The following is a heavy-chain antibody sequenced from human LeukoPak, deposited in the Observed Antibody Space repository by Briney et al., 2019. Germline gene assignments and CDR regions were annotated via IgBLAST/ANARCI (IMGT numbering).Heavy chain of an antibody. J-gene: IGHJ4*02. D-gene: IGHD3-10*01. CDR1: GGSISSYY. CDR3: AREQLWFGELLSTFIDY. Sequence: PSETLSLTCTVSGGSISSYYWSWIRQPPGKGLEWIGHIYYSGSTKYNPSLKSRVTISEDTSKNQFSLKLSSVTAADTAVYYCAREQLWFGELLSTFIDYWGQGTLVTVSS. CDR2: IYYSGST. V-gene: IGHV4-59*01.